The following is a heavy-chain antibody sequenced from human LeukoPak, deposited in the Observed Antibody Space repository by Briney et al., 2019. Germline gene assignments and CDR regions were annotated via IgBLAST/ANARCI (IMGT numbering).Heavy chain of an antibody. V-gene: IGHV4-34*01. CDR3: TKGRGI. CDR1: GGSFSGYY. CDR2: INHSGST. Sequence: MASETLSLTCAVYGGSFSGYYWSWIRQPPGKGLEWIGEINHSGSTNYNPSLKSRVTISVDTSKNQFSLKLSSVTAADTAVYYCTKGRGIWGQGTLVTVSS. J-gene: IGHJ4*02. D-gene: IGHD3-10*01.